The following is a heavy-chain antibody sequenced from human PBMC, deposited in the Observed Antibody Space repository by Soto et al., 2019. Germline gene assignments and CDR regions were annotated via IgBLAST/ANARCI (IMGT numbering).Heavy chain of an antibody. Sequence: QITLKESGPTLVKPTQTLTLTCTFSGFSLSTRGAGVGWIRQPPGNALECLALIYWDDDKRYSTSLKSRLTMIKDASKNQVFLTMTNMDTVDTATYHFAHILVDCSGGSCYDQGVDYWGQGTLVTVSA. V-gene: IGHV2-5*02. CDR2: IYWDDDK. J-gene: IGHJ4*02. CDR3: AHILVDCSGGSCYDQGVDY. D-gene: IGHD2-15*01. CDR1: GFSLSTRGAG.